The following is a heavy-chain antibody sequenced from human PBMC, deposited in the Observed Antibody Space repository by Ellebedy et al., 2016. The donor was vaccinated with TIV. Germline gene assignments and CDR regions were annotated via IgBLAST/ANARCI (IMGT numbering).Heavy chain of an antibody. CDR2: ISSSSSTI. J-gene: IGHJ4*02. Sequence: GGSLRLSXAASGFTFSSYSMNWVRQAPGKGLEWVSCISSSSSTIYYADSVKGRFTISRDNAKNSLYLQMNSLRDEDTAVYYCARGIGYYGSGSYYGDYWGQGTLVTVSS. CDR3: ARGIGYYGSGSYYGDY. V-gene: IGHV3-48*02. CDR1: GFTFSSYS. D-gene: IGHD3-10*01.